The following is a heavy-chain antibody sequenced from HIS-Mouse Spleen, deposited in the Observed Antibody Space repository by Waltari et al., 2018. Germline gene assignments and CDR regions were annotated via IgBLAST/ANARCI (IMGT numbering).Heavy chain of an antibody. CDR2: ISYDGSNK. Sequence: QVQLVESGGGVVQPGRSLRLSCAASGFTFSSYGMHWVRQAPGKGRDVGEVISYDGSNKYYADSVKGRFTISRDNSKNTLYLQMNSLRAEDTAVYYCAKAWYSGYDYWGQGTLVTVSS. J-gene: IGHJ4*02. CDR1: GFTFSSYG. D-gene: IGHD5-12*01. CDR3: AKAWYSGYDY. V-gene: IGHV3-30*18.